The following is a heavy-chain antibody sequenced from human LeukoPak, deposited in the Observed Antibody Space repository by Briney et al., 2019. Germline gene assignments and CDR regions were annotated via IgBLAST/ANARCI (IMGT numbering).Heavy chain of an antibody. J-gene: IGHJ4*02. CDR3: ARSSSSPYYFDY. D-gene: IGHD6-6*01. CDR1: GGSISSYY. Sequence: PSQTLSLTCTVSGGSISSYYWSWIRQPPRKGLEWIGYIYYSGSTNYNPSLKSRVTISVDTSKNQFSLKLSSVTAADTALYYCARSSSSPYYFDYWGQGTLVTVSS. CDR2: IYYSGST. V-gene: IGHV4-59*01.